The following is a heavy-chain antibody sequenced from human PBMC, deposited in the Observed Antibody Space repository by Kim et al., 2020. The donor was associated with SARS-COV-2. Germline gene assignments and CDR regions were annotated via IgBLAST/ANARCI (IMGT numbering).Heavy chain of an antibody. J-gene: IGHJ4*02. CDR2: IYTSAAFT. CDR1: GFTFSSYE. Sequence: GGSLRLSCVASGFTFSSYEMNWVRQAPGKGPEWVSYIYTSAAFTYYADSVKGRFTVSRNNAKNSLFLQMNRLRAEDTAIYYCVRDRLGVGSTDLDYWGQGTLVTVSS. V-gene: IGHV3-48*03. CDR3: VRDRLGVGSTDLDY. D-gene: IGHD1-26*01.